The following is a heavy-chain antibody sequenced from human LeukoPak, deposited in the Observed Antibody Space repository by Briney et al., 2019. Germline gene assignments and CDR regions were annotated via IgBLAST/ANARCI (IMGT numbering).Heavy chain of an antibody. J-gene: IGHJ4*02. CDR2: FDPEDGET. Sequence: ASVKVSCKVSGYTLTELSMHWVRQAPGKGLEWMGGFDPEDGETIYAQKFQGRVTMTEDTSTDTAYMELSRLRSDDTAVYYCARDGGNGSGSYYGDYWGQGTLVTVSS. CDR1: GYTLTELS. CDR3: ARDGGNGSGSYYGDY. V-gene: IGHV1-24*01. D-gene: IGHD3-10*01.